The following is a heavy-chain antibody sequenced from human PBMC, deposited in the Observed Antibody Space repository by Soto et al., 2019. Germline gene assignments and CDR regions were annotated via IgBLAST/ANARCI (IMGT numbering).Heavy chain of an antibody. Sequence: PGGSLRLSCAASGFTFSSYGMHWVRQAPGKGLEWVAVISYDGSNKYYADSVKGRFTISRDNSKNTLYLQMNSLRAEDTAVYYCARIYGDYDAFDIWGQGKMVTVSS. CDR2: ISYDGSNK. CDR3: ARIYGDYDAFDI. CDR1: GFTFSSYG. J-gene: IGHJ3*02. V-gene: IGHV3-30*03. D-gene: IGHD4-17*01.